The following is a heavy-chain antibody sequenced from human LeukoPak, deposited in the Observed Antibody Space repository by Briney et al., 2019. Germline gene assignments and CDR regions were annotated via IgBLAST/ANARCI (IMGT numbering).Heavy chain of an antibody. CDR3: AKDPAPLHYSSGW. Sequence: GGSLRLSCAASGFTFSTYNMNWVRQAPGKGLEWVSSISGSNSYIYYADSVKGRFTISRDNAKNSLYLQMNSLRAEDTAVYCCAKDPAPLHYSSGWWGQGTLVTVSS. D-gene: IGHD6-19*01. V-gene: IGHV3-21*04. J-gene: IGHJ4*02. CDR1: GFTFSTYN. CDR2: ISGSNSYI.